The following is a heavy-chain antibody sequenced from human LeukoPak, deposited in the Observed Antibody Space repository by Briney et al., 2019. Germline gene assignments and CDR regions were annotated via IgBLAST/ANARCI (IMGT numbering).Heavy chain of an antibody. CDR3: ARHNNNNWSYFDY. CDR1: GGSISSGDYY. J-gene: IGHJ4*02. V-gene: IGHV4-61*08. Sequence: PSETLSLTCTVSGGSISSGDYYWSWIRQPPGKGLEWIAYIYYSGSTNYNPSLRSRVTISVDTSKNQFSLNLSSVTAADTAVYYCARHNNNNWSYFDYWGQGVLVTVSS. CDR2: IYYSGST. D-gene: IGHD1-1*01.